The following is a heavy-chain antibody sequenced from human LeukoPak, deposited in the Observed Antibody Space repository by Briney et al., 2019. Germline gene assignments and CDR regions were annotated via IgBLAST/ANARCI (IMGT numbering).Heavy chain of an antibody. CDR1: GHTFTTYY. CDR3: AKETPNTGWFDP. J-gene: IGHJ5*02. Sequence: ASVKVSCKASGHTFTTYYVHLVRQDPGQGLEWMGVINPSGDGTNYPQRFQGRVTLTRDTSTSTVYMELSSLRSEDTAIYYCAKETPNTGWFDPWGQGTLVTVSS. D-gene: IGHD1-14*01. V-gene: IGHV1-46*01. CDR2: INPSGDGT.